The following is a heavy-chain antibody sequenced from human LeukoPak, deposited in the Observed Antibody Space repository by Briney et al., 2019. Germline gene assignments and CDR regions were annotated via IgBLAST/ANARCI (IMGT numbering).Heavy chain of an antibody. CDR3: ARDFGGAFDI. CDR1: GGSISIYC. Sequence: SETLSLTCTVSGGSISIYCWSWIRQSAGKGLEWIGRFYTRGTTNYNPSLRSRVTMSVDTSKNQFSLKLSSVTAADTAVYYCARDFGGAFDIWGQGTMVTVSS. J-gene: IGHJ3*02. D-gene: IGHD3-16*01. V-gene: IGHV4-4*07. CDR2: FYTRGTT.